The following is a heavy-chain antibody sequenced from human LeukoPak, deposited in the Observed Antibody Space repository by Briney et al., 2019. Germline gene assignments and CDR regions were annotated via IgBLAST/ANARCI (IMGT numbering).Heavy chain of an antibody. CDR2: ISSSSSYI. CDR3: ARVLMSGSYFFGAFDI. CDR1: GSTFSSYS. Sequence: GGSLRLSCAASGSTFSSYSMNWVRQAPGKGLEWVSSISSSSSYIYYADSVKGRFTISRDNAKNSLYLQMNSLRAEDTAVYYCARVLMSGSYFFGAFDIWGQGTMVTVSS. V-gene: IGHV3-21*01. J-gene: IGHJ3*02. D-gene: IGHD1-26*01.